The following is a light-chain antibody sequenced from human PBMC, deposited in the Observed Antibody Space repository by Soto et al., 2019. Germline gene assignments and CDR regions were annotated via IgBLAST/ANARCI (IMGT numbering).Light chain of an antibody. CDR2: AAS. CDR1: QSSSSY. V-gene: IGKV1-39*01. J-gene: IGKJ2*01. CDR3: QQSYSTPRT. Sequence: DSQMTQSPSSLSASVGDRVTITCRARQSSSSYLNWYQQKPGKAPKLLIYAASSLQSGVPSRFSGSGSGSGYTLTISSLQPEDFATYSCQQSYSTPRTFGQGIKLEIK.